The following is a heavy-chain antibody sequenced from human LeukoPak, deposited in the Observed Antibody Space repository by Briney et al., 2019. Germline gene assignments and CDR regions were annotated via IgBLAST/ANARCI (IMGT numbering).Heavy chain of an antibody. D-gene: IGHD3-10*01. Sequence: PSETLSLTCTVSGGSISSSSYYWGWIRQPPGKGLEWIGSIYYSGSTYYNPSLKSRVTISVDTSKNQFSLKLSSVTAADTAVYYCARGNYYGSGRQIYFDYWGQGTLVTVSS. CDR3: ARGNYYGSGRQIYFDY. V-gene: IGHV4-39*01. CDR1: GGSISSSSYY. CDR2: IYYSGST. J-gene: IGHJ4*02.